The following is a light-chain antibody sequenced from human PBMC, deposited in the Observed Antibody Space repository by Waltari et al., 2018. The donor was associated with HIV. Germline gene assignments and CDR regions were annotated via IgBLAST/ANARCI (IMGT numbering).Light chain of an antibody. CDR3: QQYIGSPRT. CDR1: QTISSTY. J-gene: IGKJ1*01. Sequence: EIALTQSPGTLSLSPGERATLSCRASQTISSTYLAWYQQKPGQAPRLLIYGASNRATGIPDRFSGSASGTDFTLTISSLEPEDCAVYYCQQYIGSPRTFGQGTKVELK. CDR2: GAS. V-gene: IGKV3-20*01.